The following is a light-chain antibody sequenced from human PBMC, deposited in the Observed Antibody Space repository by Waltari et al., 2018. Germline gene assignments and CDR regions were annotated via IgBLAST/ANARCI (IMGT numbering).Light chain of an antibody. CDR1: DGVSKY. Sequence: SLSARDGVSKYLAGYQQRPCRAPRLLIDSASNRATGIPDRFSGSGAGTDVCLTISRLEPEDVAVYYCQMYVRLPVTFGQGTKVEIK. J-gene: IGKJ1*01. V-gene: IGKV3-20*01. CDR2: SAS. CDR3: QMYVRLPVT.